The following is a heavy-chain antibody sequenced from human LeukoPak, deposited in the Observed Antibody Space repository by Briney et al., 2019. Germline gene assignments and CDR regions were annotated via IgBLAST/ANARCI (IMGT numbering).Heavy chain of an antibody. V-gene: IGHV1-69*04. Sequence: ASVKVSCKASGGTFSSCAISWVRQAPGQGLEWMGRIIPILGIANYAQKFQGRVTITADESTSTAYMELSSLRSEDTAVYYCARVPTRKATYGSGSYSDYWGQGTLVTVSS. CDR1: GGTFSSCA. J-gene: IGHJ4*02. CDR2: IIPILGIA. D-gene: IGHD3-10*01. CDR3: ARVPTRKATYGSGSYSDY.